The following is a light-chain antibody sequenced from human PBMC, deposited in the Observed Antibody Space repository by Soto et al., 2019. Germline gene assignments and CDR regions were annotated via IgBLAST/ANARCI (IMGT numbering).Light chain of an antibody. CDR3: QQSTA. CDR2: GAS. CDR1: QSVSSSY. V-gene: IGKV3-20*01. J-gene: IGKJ2*01. Sequence: EIVLTQSPGTLSLSPGERATLSCRASQSVSSSYLAWYQQKPGQAPRLLIYGASSRATGIPDRFSGSGSGTDFTLTISRLEPEDFEVYYCQQSTAFGQGTKLEIK.